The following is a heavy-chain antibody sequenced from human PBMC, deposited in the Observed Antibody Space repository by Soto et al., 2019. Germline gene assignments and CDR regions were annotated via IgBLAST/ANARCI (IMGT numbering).Heavy chain of an antibody. CDR2: IYPGDSDT. V-gene: IGHV5-51*01. Sequence: GESLKISCKGSGYSFTSYWIGWVRQMPGKGLEWMGIIYPGDSDTRYSPSFQGQVTISADKSISTAYLQWSSLKASDTAMYYCARRGMLGYCSGGSCYSDAFDIWGQGTMVTVSS. D-gene: IGHD2-15*01. CDR1: GYSFTSYW. CDR3: ARRGMLGYCSGGSCYSDAFDI. J-gene: IGHJ3*02.